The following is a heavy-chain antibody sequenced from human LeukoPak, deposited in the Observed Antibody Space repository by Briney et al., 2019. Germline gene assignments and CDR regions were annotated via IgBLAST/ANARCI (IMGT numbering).Heavy chain of an antibody. Sequence: GGSLRLSCAASGFTFSSYGMHWVRQAPGKGLEWVAVIPYDGSNKYYADSVKGRFTISRDNSKNTLYLQMNSLRAEDTAVYYCAKARSGWLPVFDYWGQGTLVTVSS. CDR3: AKARSGWLPVFDY. V-gene: IGHV3-30*18. CDR1: GFTFSSYG. J-gene: IGHJ4*02. D-gene: IGHD6-19*01. CDR2: IPYDGSNK.